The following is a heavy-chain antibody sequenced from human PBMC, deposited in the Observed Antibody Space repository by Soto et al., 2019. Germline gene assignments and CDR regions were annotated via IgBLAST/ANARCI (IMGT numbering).Heavy chain of an antibody. J-gene: IGHJ4*02. D-gene: IGHD6-19*01. CDR2: ISDSGGNT. V-gene: IGHV3-23*01. Sequence: GESLKISCAASGFTFSTYAMSWVRQAPGKGLQWVSGISDSGGNTYDADSVKGRFTISRDNSKNTLYLQMKRLRAEDTAVYYCAKDRYSSNAPFYFDYWGQGTLVTVSS. CDR1: GFTFSTYA. CDR3: AKDRYSSNAPFYFDY.